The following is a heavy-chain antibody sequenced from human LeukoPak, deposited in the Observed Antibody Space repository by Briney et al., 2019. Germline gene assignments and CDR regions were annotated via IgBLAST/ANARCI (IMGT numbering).Heavy chain of an antibody. Sequence: GGSLRLSCVASGFTFSSCAMNWVRQAPGKGLEWVSAISGSSGGTYYADSVKGRFTISRDNFRNTLYLQMNSLRAEDTAIFYCAKEASSYSSWYYSDAFDFWGRGTMVTVSS. CDR3: AKEASSYSSWYYSDAFDF. CDR2: ISGSSGGT. V-gene: IGHV3-23*01. D-gene: IGHD6-13*01. J-gene: IGHJ3*01. CDR1: GFTFSSCA.